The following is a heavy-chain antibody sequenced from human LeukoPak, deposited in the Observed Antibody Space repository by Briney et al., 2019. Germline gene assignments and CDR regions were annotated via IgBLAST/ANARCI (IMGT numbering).Heavy chain of an antibody. V-gene: IGHV4-30-4*08. J-gene: IGHJ4*02. CDR3: ARSMVRGVFDY. D-gene: IGHD3-10*01. CDR2: IYYSGST. Sequence: SETLSLTCTLSGGSISSSSYYWGWIRQPPGKGLEWIGYIYYSGSTYYNPSLKSRVTIPVDTSKNQFSLKLSSVTAADTAVYYCARSMVRGVFDYWGQGTLVTVSS. CDR1: GGSISSSSYY.